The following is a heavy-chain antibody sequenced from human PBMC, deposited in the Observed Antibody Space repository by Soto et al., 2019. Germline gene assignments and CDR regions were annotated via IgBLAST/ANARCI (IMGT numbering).Heavy chain of an antibody. J-gene: IGHJ6*02. CDR1: GGSISSSNW. D-gene: IGHD5-12*01. V-gene: IGHV4-4*02. Sequence: SETLSLTFAVSGGSISSSNWWSWVRQPPGKGLEWIGEIYHSGSTNYNPSLKSRVTISVDKSKNQFSLKLSSVTAADTAVYYCARGRYSGYEPYGMDVWGQGTTVTVSS. CDR2: IYHSGST. CDR3: ARGRYSGYEPYGMDV.